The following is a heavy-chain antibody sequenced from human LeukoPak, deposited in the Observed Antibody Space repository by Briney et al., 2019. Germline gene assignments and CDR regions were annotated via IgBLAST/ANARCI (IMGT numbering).Heavy chain of an antibody. CDR2: MNPNSGNT. CDR3: ARGRLGRLRYNWFDP. D-gene: IGHD5-12*01. CDR1: GYTFTSYD. Sequence: ASVKVSCKASGYTFTSYDINWVRQATGQGLEWMGWMNPNSGNTGYAQEFQGRVTMTRNTSISTAYMELSSLRSEDTAVYYCARGRLGRLRYNWFDPWGQGTLVTVSS. J-gene: IGHJ5*02. V-gene: IGHV1-8*01.